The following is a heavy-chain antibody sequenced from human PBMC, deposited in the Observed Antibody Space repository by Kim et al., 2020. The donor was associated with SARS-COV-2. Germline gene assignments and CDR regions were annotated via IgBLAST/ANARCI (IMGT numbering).Heavy chain of an antibody. V-gene: IGHV3-7*03. D-gene: IGHD6-13*01. CDR2: IKQDGSEK. CDR1: GFTFSSYW. CDR3: ARDRSSSWYVRHY. Sequence: GGSLRLSCAASGFTFSSYWMSWVRQAPGKGLEWVANIKQDGSEKYYVDSVKGRFTISRDNAKNSLYLQMNSLRAEDTAVYYCARDRSSSWYVRHYWGQGTLVTVSS. J-gene: IGHJ4*02.